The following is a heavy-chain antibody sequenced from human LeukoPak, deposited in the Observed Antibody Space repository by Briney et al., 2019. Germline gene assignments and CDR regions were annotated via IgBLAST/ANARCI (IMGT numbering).Heavy chain of an antibody. V-gene: IGHV3-43*01. CDR3: AKGVLGDIVVVPAAVGAFDI. Sequence: GGSLRLSCAASGFTFDDYTMHWVRQAPGKGLEWVSLISWDGGSTYYADSVKGRFTISRDNSKNSLYLQINSLRTEDTALYYCAKGVLGDIVVVPAAVGAFDIWGQGTMVTASS. CDR2: ISWDGGST. CDR1: GFTFDDYT. J-gene: IGHJ3*02. D-gene: IGHD2-2*01.